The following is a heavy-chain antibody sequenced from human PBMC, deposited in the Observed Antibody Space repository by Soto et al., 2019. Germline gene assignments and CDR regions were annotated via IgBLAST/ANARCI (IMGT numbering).Heavy chain of an antibody. CDR1: GDSISVGYY. CDR2: VSPSGTT. CDR3: ARDRGSYGMDV. V-gene: IGHV4-31*03. J-gene: IGHJ6*02. Sequence: QVQLQEWGPGLVKPSQTLSLTCTVSGDSISVGYYWSWIRQHPGKGLEWIGYVSPSGTTYYNPFLKSRVSISTDTSKNQFSLEVSSVTAADTAVYYCARDRGSYGMDVWGQGTTVTVSS.